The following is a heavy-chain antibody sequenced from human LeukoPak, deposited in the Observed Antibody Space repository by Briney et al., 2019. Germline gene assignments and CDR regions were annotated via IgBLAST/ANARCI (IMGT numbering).Heavy chain of an antibody. V-gene: IGHV4-61*02. D-gene: IGHD3-10*01. J-gene: IGHJ6*03. CDR1: GGSISSSSYY. Sequence: PSETLSLTCTVSGGSISSSSYYWGWIRQPAGKGLEWIGRIYTSGSTNYNPSLKSRVTMSVDTSKNQFSLKLSSVTAADTAVYYCARERGSQLRYYYYMDVWGKGTTVTISS. CDR2: IYTSGST. CDR3: ARERGSQLRYYYYMDV.